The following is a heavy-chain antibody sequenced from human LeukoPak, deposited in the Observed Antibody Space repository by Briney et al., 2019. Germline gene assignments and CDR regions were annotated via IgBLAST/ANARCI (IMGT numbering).Heavy chain of an antibody. Sequence: GGSLRLSCAASGFTFSSYGMHWVRQAPGKGLEWVAVIWYDGSNKYYADSVKGRFTISRDNSKNTLYLQMNSLRAEDTAVYYCARDRRHYDILTGYEYYYGMDVWGQGTTVTVSS. CDR1: GFTFSSYG. V-gene: IGHV3-33*01. CDR3: ARDRRHYDILTGYEYYYGMDV. J-gene: IGHJ6*02. CDR2: IWYDGSNK. D-gene: IGHD3-9*01.